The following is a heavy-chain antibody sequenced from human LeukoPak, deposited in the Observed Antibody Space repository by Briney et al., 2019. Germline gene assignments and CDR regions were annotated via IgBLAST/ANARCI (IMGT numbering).Heavy chain of an antibody. V-gene: IGHV4-39*01. CDR1: GGSISSSSHY. CDR3: ARRVDTSSGGYFDS. D-gene: IGHD3-22*01. J-gene: IGHJ4*02. CDR2: IYHSGST. Sequence: SETLSLTCVVSGGSISSSSHYWGWIRQPPGKGLEGIGSIYHSGSTSYNASLKSRVTISVDTSKNQFSLKLASVTAADTAVYFCARRVDTSSGGYFDSWGQGILVTVSS.